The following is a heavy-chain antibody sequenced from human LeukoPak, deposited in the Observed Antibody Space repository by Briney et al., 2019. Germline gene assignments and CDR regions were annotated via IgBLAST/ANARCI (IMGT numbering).Heavy chain of an antibody. J-gene: IGHJ4*02. Sequence: ASVKVSCKVSGYTLTELSMHWVRQAPGKGLEWMGGFDPEDGETIYAQKFQGRVTMTEDTSTDTAYMELSSLRSEDTAVYYCAKDGRAGSSSWYPGGYYFDYWGQGTLVTVSS. CDR3: AKDGRAGSSSWYPGGYYFDY. CDR1: GYTLTELS. D-gene: IGHD6-13*01. CDR2: FDPEDGET. V-gene: IGHV1-24*01.